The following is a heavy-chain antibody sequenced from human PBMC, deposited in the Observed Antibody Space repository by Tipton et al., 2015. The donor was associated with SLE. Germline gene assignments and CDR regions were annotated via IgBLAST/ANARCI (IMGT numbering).Heavy chain of an antibody. CDR2: IYYSGST. J-gene: IGHJ5*02. V-gene: IGHV4-39*01. CDR3: ARRVIAAAAGWFDP. CDR1: GGSISSSSCH. Sequence: QLVQSGPEVKPSETLSLICTVSGGSISSSSCHWGWIRQPPGKGLEWIGSIYYSGSTYYNPSLKSRVTISVDTSKNQFSLKLTSVTAADTAVYYCARRVIAAAAGWFDPWGQGTLVTVSS. D-gene: IGHD6-13*01.